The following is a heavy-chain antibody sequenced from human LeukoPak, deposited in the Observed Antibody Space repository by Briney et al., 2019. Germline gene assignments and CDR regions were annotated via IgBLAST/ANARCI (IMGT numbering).Heavy chain of an antibody. CDR3: ARMAVYGYYFDY. J-gene: IGHJ4*02. CDR1: GGSISSSRYY. CDR2: IYYSGST. Sequence: PSETLSLTCTVSGGSISSSRYYWGWIRQPPGKGLGWIGSIYYSGSTYYNPSLKSRVTISVDTSNNQFSLKLSSVTAADTAVYYCARMAVYGYYFDYWGQGTLVTVSS. D-gene: IGHD2/OR15-2a*01. V-gene: IGHV4-39*01.